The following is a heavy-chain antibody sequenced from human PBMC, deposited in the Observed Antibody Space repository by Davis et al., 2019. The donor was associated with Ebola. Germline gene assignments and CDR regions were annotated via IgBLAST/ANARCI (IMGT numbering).Heavy chain of an antibody. D-gene: IGHD4-17*01. CDR1: GYTFTSYG. CDR3: ARDYGDYKWFDP. J-gene: IGHJ5*02. Sequence: SVKVSCKASGYTFTSYGISWVRQAPGQGLEWMGGIIPIFGTANYAQKFQGRVTITADESTSTAYMELSSLRSEDTAVYYCARDYGDYKWFDPWGQGTLVTVSS. CDR2: IIPIFGTA. V-gene: IGHV1-69*13.